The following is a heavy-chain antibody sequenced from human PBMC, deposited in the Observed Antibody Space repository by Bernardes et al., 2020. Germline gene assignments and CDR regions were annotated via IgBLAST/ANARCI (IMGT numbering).Heavy chain of an antibody. J-gene: IGHJ5*02. Sequence: SGTTLWKPSQTLTLTCPFSGFSLSTSGVGVGWIRQPPGKALEWLALIYWDDDNRYSPSLKSRLTINKDTSKNQVVLTMTNMDPVDTATYYCAHSTGDYYYDSSGYYWFDPWGQGTLVTVSS. V-gene: IGHV2-5*02. CDR2: IYWDDDN. D-gene: IGHD3-22*01. CDR3: AHSTGDYYYDSSGYYWFDP. CDR1: GFSLSTSGVG.